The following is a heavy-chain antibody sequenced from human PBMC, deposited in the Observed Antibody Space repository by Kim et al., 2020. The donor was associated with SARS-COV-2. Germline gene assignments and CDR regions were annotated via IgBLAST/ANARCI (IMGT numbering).Heavy chain of an antibody. Sequence: GGSLRLSCAASGFTVSSNYMSWVRQAPGKGLEWVSVIYSGGSTYYADSVKGRFTISRDNSKNTLYLQMNSLRAEDTAVYYCARDLAYCSSTSCDGIQGSSGYEPPAFDIWGQGTMVTVSS. CDR2: IYSGGST. CDR3: ARDLAYCSSTSCDGIQGSSGYEPPAFDI. CDR1: GFTVSSNY. D-gene: IGHD2-2*01. V-gene: IGHV3-53*01. J-gene: IGHJ3*02.